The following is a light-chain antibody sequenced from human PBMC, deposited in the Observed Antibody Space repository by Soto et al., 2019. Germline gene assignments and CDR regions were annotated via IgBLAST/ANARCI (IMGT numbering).Light chain of an antibody. CDR1: QSVSSY. V-gene: IGKV3-11*01. Sequence: EIVLTQSPATLSLSPWERATRSRSASQSVSSYLAWYQQKPGQAPRLLIYDASNRATGIPARFSGSWSGTDFHLTISRLEPEDLAVYYCHQRSNWLFTFGPGTKVDIK. CDR2: DAS. J-gene: IGKJ3*01. CDR3: HQRSNWLFT.